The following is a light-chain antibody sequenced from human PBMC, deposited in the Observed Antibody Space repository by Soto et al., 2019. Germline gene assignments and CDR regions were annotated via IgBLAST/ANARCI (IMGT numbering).Light chain of an antibody. J-gene: IGKJ1*01. V-gene: IGKV1-5*01. CDR3: QQYNSYSTWT. CDR1: QSISSW. Sequence: DIQMAPSPSTLSASVGDRVTITCRASQSISSWLAWYQQKPGKAPKLLIYDASSLESGVPSRFSGSGSGTEFTLTISSLQPDDFATYYCQQYNSYSTWTFGQGSMVDVK. CDR2: DAS.